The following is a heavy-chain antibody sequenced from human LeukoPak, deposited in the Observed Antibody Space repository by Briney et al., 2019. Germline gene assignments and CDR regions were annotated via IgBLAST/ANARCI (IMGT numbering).Heavy chain of an antibody. CDR3: IADVADFDPYAMDV. Sequence: AGGSLRLSCATSGFTFSGAWMSWVRQAPGKGLEGVGRIKSKVDGEKTDYAAPEKGRFTISRTDYKTTLYLQMTSLKTEDTAVYYCIADVADFDPYAMDVWGQGTTVTVSS. CDR2: IKSKVDGEKT. CDR1: GFTFSGAW. V-gene: IGHV3-15*05. J-gene: IGHJ6*02.